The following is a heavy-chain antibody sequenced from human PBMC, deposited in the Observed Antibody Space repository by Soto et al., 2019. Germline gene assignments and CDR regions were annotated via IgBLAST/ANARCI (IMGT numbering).Heavy chain of an antibody. Sequence: QVQLVQSGAEVKKPGSSVKVSCKASGGTFSSYSISWVRQAPGQGLEWMGGTIPIFGTTNYAQKFQGRVTITADESTSTAYLELSSLRSEDTALYCCASCLVTSYFYYYGMDVWGQGTTVTVSS. CDR3: ASCLVTSYFYYYGMDV. CDR1: GGTFSSYS. V-gene: IGHV1-69*12. CDR2: TIPIFGTT. D-gene: IGHD2-21*02. J-gene: IGHJ6*02.